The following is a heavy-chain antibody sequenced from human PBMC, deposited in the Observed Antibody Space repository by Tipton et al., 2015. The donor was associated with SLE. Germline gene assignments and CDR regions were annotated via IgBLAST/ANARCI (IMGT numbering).Heavy chain of an antibody. J-gene: IGHJ6*03. D-gene: IGHD5-24*01. CDR3: ARERGEWLQNTYHTDV. CDR1: GGSISSGGYS. Sequence: TLSLTCAVSGGSISSGGYSWSWIRQTPGKGLEWIGNIYYTGNTNYNPSLKSRVTISIDTSKDQFSLQVTSVTAADTAVYYCARERGEWLQNTYHTDVWGKGTTVTVSS. V-gene: IGHV4-61*08. CDR2: IYYTGNT.